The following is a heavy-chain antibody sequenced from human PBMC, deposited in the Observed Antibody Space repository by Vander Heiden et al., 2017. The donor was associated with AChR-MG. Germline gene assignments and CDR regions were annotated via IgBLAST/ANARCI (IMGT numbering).Heavy chain of an antibody. V-gene: IGHV1-69*06. CDR3: ASEVGLDYDILTGYYPLRHYYYMDV. J-gene: IGHJ6*03. Sequence: QVQLVQSGAEVKKPGSSVKVSCKASGGTFSSYAISWVRKAPGQGLEWMGGIIPIFGTANYAQKFQGRVTITADKSTSTAYMELSSLRSEDTAVYYCASEVGLDYDILTGYYPLRHYYYMDVWGKGTTVTVSS. CDR1: GGTFSSYA. CDR2: IIPIFGTA. D-gene: IGHD3-9*01.